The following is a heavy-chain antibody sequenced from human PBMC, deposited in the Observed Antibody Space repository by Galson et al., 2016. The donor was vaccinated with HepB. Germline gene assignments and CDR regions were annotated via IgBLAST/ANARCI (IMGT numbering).Heavy chain of an antibody. V-gene: IGHV3-23*01. D-gene: IGHD3-10*01. J-gene: IGHJ4*02. CDR1: GFSFTTYA. CDR2: LSGGGGNT. Sequence: SLRLSCAASGFSFTTYAMSWVRQAPGKGLEWVSTLSGGGGNTYYADSVKGRFTISRDISKTTLYLQKNSLKAEDTAVYYYAKNRGREVVGGVYFFDYWGQGTLVTVSS. CDR3: AKNRGREVVGGVYFFDY.